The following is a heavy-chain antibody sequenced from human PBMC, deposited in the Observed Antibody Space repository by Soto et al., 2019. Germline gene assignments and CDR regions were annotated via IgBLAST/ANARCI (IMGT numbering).Heavy chain of an antibody. CDR3: ARHSGIAAAGYYYNGRDG. CDR1: GYTFTGYY. J-gene: IGHJ6*02. Sequence: ASVEVSCKASGYTFTGYYMHGVRQAPGQGLEWMGWINPNSGGTNYAQKFQGWVTMTRDTSISTAYMELSRLRSDDTAVYYCARHSGIAAAGYYYNGRDGWGQGTTGTVSS. D-gene: IGHD6-13*01. CDR2: INPNSGGT. V-gene: IGHV1-2*04.